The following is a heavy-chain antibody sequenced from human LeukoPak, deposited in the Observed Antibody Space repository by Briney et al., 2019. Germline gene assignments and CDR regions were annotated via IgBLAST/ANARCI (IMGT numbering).Heavy chain of an antibody. CDR2: IYHSGST. V-gene: IGHV4-38-2*02. CDR1: GYSISSGYY. Sequence: SETLSLTCTVSGYSISSGYYWGWIRQPPGKGLEWIGSIYHSGSTYYNPSLKSRVTISVDTSKNQFSLKLSSVTAADTAVYYCARDRSITMVRGGVGLDYWGQGTLVTVSS. D-gene: IGHD3-10*01. CDR3: ARDRSITMVRGGVGLDY. J-gene: IGHJ4*02.